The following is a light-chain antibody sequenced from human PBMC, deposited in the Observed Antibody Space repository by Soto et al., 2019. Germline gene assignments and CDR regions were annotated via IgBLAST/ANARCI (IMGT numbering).Light chain of an antibody. V-gene: IGKV3-20*01. CDR3: QQYGSSLPLT. Sequence: EIVLTQSPGTLSLSPVERATLSCRASQSVSSSYLAWYQQKPGQATRLLIYGASSRATGIPDRFSGSGSRTDFTLTISRLEPEDFAVYYCQQYGSSLPLTFGGGTKVEIK. CDR1: QSVSSSY. J-gene: IGKJ4*01. CDR2: GAS.